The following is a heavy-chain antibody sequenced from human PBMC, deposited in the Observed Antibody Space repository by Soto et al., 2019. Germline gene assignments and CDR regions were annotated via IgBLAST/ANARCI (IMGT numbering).Heavy chain of an antibody. D-gene: IGHD6-13*01. V-gene: IGHV1-8*01. J-gene: IGHJ4*02. Sequence: ASVKVSCKASGYTFTSDDINWVRQATGQGLEWMGWMNPNSGNTGYAQKFQGRVTMTRNTSISTAYMELSSLRSEDTAVYYCARVTAAAGPGGYWGQGTLVTVSS. CDR1: GYTFTSDD. CDR3: ARVTAAAGPGGY. CDR2: MNPNSGNT.